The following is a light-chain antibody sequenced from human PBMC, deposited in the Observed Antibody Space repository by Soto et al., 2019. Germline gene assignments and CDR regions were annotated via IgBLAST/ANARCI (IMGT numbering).Light chain of an antibody. J-gene: IGLJ1*01. CDR3: SSYTSSYSYV. V-gene: IGLV2-14*03. CDR1: SSDVGGYNY. CDR2: DVS. Sequence: TSSDVGGYNYVSWYQQHPGKAPKLMIYDVSNRPSGVSYRFSGSKSGNTASLTISGLQAEDEADYYCSSYTSSYSYVFGGGTKVTVL.